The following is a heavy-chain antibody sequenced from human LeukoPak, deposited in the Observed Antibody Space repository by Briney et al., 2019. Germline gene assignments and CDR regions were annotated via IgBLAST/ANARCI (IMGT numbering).Heavy chain of an antibody. CDR2: ISYDGSNK. J-gene: IGHJ3*02. CDR3: AKAYYYGSGSQDAFDI. Sequence: GGSLRLSCAASGFTFSSYAMHWVRQAPGKGLEWVAVISYDGSNKYYADSVKGRFTISRDNSKNTLYLQMNSLRAEDTAVYYCAKAYYYGSGSQDAFDIWGQGTMVTVSS. D-gene: IGHD3-10*01. V-gene: IGHV3-30-3*01. CDR1: GFTFSSYA.